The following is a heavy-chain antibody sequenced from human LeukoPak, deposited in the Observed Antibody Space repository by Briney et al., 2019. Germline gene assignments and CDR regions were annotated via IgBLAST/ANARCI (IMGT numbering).Heavy chain of an antibody. V-gene: IGHV1-2*02. Sequence: GASVKVSCKSFGFAFTDYYLHWVRQAPGQGLESMGWSTPTSGGSNYPQKFQGRVTMTRDTSINTAYMELSDLSSDDTAFYYCARGSPSGSWFIDYWGQGTLVTVSS. J-gene: IGHJ4*02. CDR1: GFAFTDYY. CDR3: ARGSPSGSWFIDY. CDR2: STPTSGGS. D-gene: IGHD3-10*01.